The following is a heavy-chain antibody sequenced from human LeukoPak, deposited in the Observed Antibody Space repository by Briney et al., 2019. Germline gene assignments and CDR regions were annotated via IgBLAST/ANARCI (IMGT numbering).Heavy chain of an antibody. CDR2: IYTSGST. D-gene: IGHD4-17*01. Sequence: SETLSLTCTVSGGSISSNYWSWLRQPAGKGLEWIGSIYTSGSTNYDPSLKSRVTMSLDTSKNQFSLKLSSVTAADTAVYYCARTVTVTTSWCYFDLWGRGTLVTVSS. CDR3: ARTVTVTTSWCYFDL. J-gene: IGHJ2*01. CDR1: GGSISSNY. V-gene: IGHV4-4*07.